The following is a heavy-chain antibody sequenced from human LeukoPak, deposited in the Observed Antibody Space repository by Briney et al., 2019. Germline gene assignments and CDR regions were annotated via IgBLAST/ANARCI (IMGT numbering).Heavy chain of an antibody. J-gene: IGHJ1*01. V-gene: IGHV3-48*03. CDR1: GFTFSSYE. D-gene: IGHD3-22*01. CDR3: AKDYYYDSSREPGYFQH. Sequence: GGSLRLSCAASGFTFSSYEMNWVRQAPGKGLEWVSYISSSGSTIYYSDSVKGRFTISRDNAKNTLYLQMNSLRAEDTAVYYCAKDYYYDSSREPGYFQHWGQGTLVTVSS. CDR2: ISSSGSTI.